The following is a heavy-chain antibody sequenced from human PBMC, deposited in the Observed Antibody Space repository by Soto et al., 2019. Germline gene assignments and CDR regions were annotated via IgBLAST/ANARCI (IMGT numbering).Heavy chain of an antibody. CDR2: IWYDGSNK. J-gene: IGHJ4*02. V-gene: IGHV3-33*01. Sequence: QVQLVESGGGVVQPGRSLRLSCAASGFTFSSYGMHWVRQAPGKGLEWVAVIWYDGSNKYYADSVKGRFTISRDNSKNTLYLQMNSLRAEDTAVYYCARDHQDFGVVPDYFDYWGQGTLVTVSS. CDR3: ARDHQDFGVVPDYFDY. CDR1: GFTFSSYG. D-gene: IGHD3-3*01.